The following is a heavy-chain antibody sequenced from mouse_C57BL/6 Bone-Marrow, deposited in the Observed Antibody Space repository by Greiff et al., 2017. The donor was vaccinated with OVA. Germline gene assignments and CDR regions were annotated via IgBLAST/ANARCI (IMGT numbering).Heavy chain of an antibody. D-gene: IGHD2-1*01. V-gene: IGHV1-50*01. CDR2: IDPSDSYT. CDR1: GYTFTSYW. CDR3: ARCGDGNFDD. Sequence: QVQLQQPGAELVKPGASVKLSCKASGYTFTSYWMQWVKQRPGQGLEWIGEIDPSDSYTNYNQKFKGKATLTVDTSSSTAYMQLSSLTSEDSAVYYCARCGDGNFDDWGQGTTLTVSS. J-gene: IGHJ2*01.